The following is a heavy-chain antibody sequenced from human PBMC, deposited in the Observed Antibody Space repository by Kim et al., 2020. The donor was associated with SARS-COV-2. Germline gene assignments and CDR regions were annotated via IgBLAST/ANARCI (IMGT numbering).Heavy chain of an antibody. D-gene: IGHD6-19*01. V-gene: IGHV3-21*01. J-gene: IGHJ4*02. Sequence: GGSLRLSCAASGFTFSSYSMNWVRQAPGKALEWVSSISSSSSYIYYADPVKGRFTISRDNAKNSLYLQMNSLRAEDTAVYYCARDGGVATVRGSGWYSFDYWGQGTLVTVSS. CDR3: ARDGGVATVRGSGWYSFDY. CDR1: GFTFSSYS. CDR2: ISSSSSYI.